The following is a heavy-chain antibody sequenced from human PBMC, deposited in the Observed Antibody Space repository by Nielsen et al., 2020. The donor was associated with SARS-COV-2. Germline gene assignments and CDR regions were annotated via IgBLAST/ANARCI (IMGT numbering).Heavy chain of an antibody. V-gene: IGHV4-59*01. CDR1: GGSISSYY. CDR2: IYDSGSI. D-gene: IGHD3-10*01. CDR3: ARDSMVRGVMDY. J-gene: IGHJ4*02. Sequence: GSLRLSCIVSGGSISSYYWSWIRQPPGKGLEWIGNIYDSGSINYNPSLKSRVTISVDTSKNQFSLKLSSVTAADTAVYYCARDSMVRGVMDYWGQGTLVTVSS.